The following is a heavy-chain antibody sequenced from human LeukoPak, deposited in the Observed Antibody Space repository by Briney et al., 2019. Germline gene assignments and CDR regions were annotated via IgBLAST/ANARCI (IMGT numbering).Heavy chain of an antibody. CDR1: GGSISSYY. J-gene: IGHJ4*02. CDR2: IYYSGST. Sequence: PSETLPLTCTVSGGSISSYYWSWIRQPPGKGLEWIGYIYYSGSTNYNPSLKSRVTISVDTSKNQFSLKLSSVTAADTAVYYCARDSGYGDPFDYWGQGTLVTVSS. V-gene: IGHV4-59*01. CDR3: ARDSGYGDPFDY. D-gene: IGHD4-17*01.